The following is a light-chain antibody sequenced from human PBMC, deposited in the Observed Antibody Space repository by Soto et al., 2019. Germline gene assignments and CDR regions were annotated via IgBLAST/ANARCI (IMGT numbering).Light chain of an antibody. Sequence: EIVLTQSPGTVSLSPGETATLSCRASQTVSSSYLAWYQQKPGQAPRLLIYGTTSRATGVPDRFSGGGSGTAFTLTISRLEPEDFAVYNCQQCGSSPPTFGGGTKVEIK. CDR3: QQCGSSPPT. CDR1: QTVSSSY. V-gene: IGKV3-20*01. J-gene: IGKJ4*01. CDR2: GTT.